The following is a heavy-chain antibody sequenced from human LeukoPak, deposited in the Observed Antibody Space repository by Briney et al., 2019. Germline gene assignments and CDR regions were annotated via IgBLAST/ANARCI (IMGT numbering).Heavy chain of an antibody. D-gene: IGHD6-19*01. Sequence: GGSLRLSCAATGFTFSSYAMTWVRQAPGKGLEWVSSISDSSGHTYYADSVRGRFTISRDNSKNTVFLQMNSLRAEDTAIYYCAKDGVWQSYYFDYWGQGTLVTVSS. CDR1: GFTFSSYA. CDR2: ISDSSGHT. CDR3: AKDGVWQSYYFDY. V-gene: IGHV3-23*01. J-gene: IGHJ4*02.